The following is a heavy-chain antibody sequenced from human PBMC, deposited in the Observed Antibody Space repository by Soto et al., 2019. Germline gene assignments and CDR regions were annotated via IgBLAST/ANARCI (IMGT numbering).Heavy chain of an antibody. J-gene: IGHJ4*02. CDR2: ISYDGSNK. V-gene: IGHV3-30-3*01. Sequence: GGSLRLSCAASGFTFSSYAMHWVRQAPGKGLEWVAVISYDGSNKYYADSVKGRFTISRDNSKNTLYLQMNSLRAEDTAVYYCARDRSVVVVPAAEPFDYWGQGTLVTVSS. CDR1: GFTFSSYA. CDR3: ARDRSVVVVPAAEPFDY. D-gene: IGHD2-2*01.